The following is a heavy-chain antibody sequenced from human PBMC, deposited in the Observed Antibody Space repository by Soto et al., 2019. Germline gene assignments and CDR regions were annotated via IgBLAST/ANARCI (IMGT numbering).Heavy chain of an antibody. Sequence: QVQLVQSGAEVKKPGSSVKVSCKASGGTFSSYAISWVRQAPGQGLEWMGGIIPIFGTANYAQKFRGRVTITADESTSTAYMELSSLRSEDTAVYYCASGIVVVPAAIVYYYYGMDVWGQGTTVTVSS. CDR2: IIPIFGTA. CDR3: ASGIVVVPAAIVYYYYGMDV. V-gene: IGHV1-69*01. CDR1: GGTFSSYA. J-gene: IGHJ6*02. D-gene: IGHD2-2*02.